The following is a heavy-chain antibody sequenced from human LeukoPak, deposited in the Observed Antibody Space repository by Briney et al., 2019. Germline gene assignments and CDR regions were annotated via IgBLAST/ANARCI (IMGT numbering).Heavy chain of an antibody. CDR3: ARWERYSYGYVHFDY. CDR1: GYSFTSYW. D-gene: IGHD5-18*01. V-gene: IGHV5-51*01. Sequence: GESLKISCKGSGYSFTSYWIGWVRQMPGKGLEWMGIIYPGDSDTRYSPSFQGQVTISADKSISTAYLQWSSLKASDTAMYYCARWERYSYGYVHFDYWGQGTLVTVSS. CDR2: IYPGDSDT. J-gene: IGHJ4*02.